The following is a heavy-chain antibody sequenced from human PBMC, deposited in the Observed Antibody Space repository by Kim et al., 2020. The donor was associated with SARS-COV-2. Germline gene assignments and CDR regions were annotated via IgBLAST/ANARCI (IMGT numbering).Heavy chain of an antibody. CDR2: IYYSGST. V-gene: IGHV4-30-4*01. J-gene: IGHJ3*02. CDR1: GGSISSGDYY. Sequence: SETLSRTCTVSGGSISSGDYYWSWIRQPPGKGLEWIGYIYYSGSTYYNPSLKSRVTISVDTSKNQFSLKLSSVTAADTAVYYCARARAYYGSGKGAFDIWGQGPMVTVSS. D-gene: IGHD3-10*01. CDR3: ARARAYYGSGKGAFDI.